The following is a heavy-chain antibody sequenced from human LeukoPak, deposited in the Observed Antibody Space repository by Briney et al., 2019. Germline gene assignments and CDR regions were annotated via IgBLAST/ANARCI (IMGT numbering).Heavy chain of an antibody. CDR3: ARAGSPRSLIGSPYNWFDP. D-gene: IGHD5/OR15-5a*01. CDR2: INSDVSST. CDR1: GFTFSSYW. J-gene: IGHJ5*02. V-gene: IGHV3-74*01. Sequence: GGSLRLSCAASGFTFSSYWMHWVRQAPGKGLGWVSRINSDVSSTSYADSVKGRFTISRDNAKNTLYLQMNSLRAEDTAVYYCARAGSPRSLIGSPYNWFDPWGQGTLVTVSS.